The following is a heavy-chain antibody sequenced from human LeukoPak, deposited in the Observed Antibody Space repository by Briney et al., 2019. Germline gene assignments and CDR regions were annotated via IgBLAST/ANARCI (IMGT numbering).Heavy chain of an antibody. J-gene: IGHJ6*03. CDR2: IYYSGST. V-gene: IGHV4-28*01. CDR3: ARTTEGGYTYDYFYYYYMDV. Sequence: SETLSLTCAVSGYSLSSSNWWGWIRQPPGKGLEWIRYIYYSGSTNYNPSLKSRVTISVDSSKNQFSLKLSSVTAADTAVYYCARTTEGGYTYDYFYYYYMDVWGKGTTVTISS. CDR1: GYSLSSSNW. D-gene: IGHD5-18*01.